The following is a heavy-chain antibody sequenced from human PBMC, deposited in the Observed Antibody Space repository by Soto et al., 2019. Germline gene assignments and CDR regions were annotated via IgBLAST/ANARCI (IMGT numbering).Heavy chain of an antibody. CDR3: ARESVDTAMGLGVDYYYGMDV. V-gene: IGHV3-23*01. CDR1: GFTFSSYA. J-gene: IGHJ6*02. CDR2: ISGSGGST. D-gene: IGHD5-18*01. Sequence: GGSLRLSCAASGFTFSSYAMSWVRQAPGKGLEWVSAISGSGGSTYYADSVKGRFTISRDNSKNTLYLQMNSLRAEDTAVYYYARESVDTAMGLGVDYYYGMDVWGQGSTVTVSS.